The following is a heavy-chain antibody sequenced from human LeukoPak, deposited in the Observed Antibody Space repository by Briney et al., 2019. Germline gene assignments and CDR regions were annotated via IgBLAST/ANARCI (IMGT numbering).Heavy chain of an antibody. D-gene: IGHD6-6*01. J-gene: IGHJ4*02. CDR2: INHSGST. Sequence: SETLSLTCAVYGGSFSGYYWSWICQPPGKGLEWIGEINHSGSTNYNPSLKSRVTISVDTSKNQFSLKLSSVTAADTAVYYCARGRPDHYFDYWGQGTLVTVSS. CDR1: GGSFSGYY. V-gene: IGHV4-34*01. CDR3: ARGRPDHYFDY.